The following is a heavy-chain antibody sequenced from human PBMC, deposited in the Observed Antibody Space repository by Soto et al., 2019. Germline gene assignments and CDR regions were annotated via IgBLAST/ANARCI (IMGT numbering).Heavy chain of an antibody. CDR3: GSVFEY. Sequence: EVQVVESGGGSVRPGGSLRLSCAVSGFTFTNYWMHWVRQAPGKGLVWVSRINNDGSDTSYADSVKGRFTISRDNVKNTLYLQMDSLRAEDTGVYFCGSVFEYWGQGTPVTVSS. V-gene: IGHV3-74*01. CDR2: INNDGSDT. CDR1: GFTFTNYW. J-gene: IGHJ4*02.